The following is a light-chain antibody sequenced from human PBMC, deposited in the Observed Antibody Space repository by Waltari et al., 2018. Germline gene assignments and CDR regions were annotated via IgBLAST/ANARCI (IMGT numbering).Light chain of an antibody. CDR2: AAS. J-gene: IGKJ1*01. V-gene: IGKV1-39*01. CDR3: QQTYSHFRT. Sequence: DIQMTQSPSSLSASVGDRVTITCRASQSISTYLTWYQQKPGKAPKLLIFAASSLQSGVPSRFRGSASGRDFTLIISSLQPEDFATYYCQQTYSHFRTFGQGTKVEIK. CDR1: QSISTY.